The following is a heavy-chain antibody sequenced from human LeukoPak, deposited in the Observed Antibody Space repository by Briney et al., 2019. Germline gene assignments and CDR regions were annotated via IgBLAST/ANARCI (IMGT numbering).Heavy chain of an antibody. CDR2: ISSSGSTI. J-gene: IGHJ4*02. Sequence: PGGSLRLSCAASGFTFCDYYMSWIRQAPGKGLEWVSYISSSGSTIYYADSVKGRFTISRDNAKNSLYLQMNSLRAEDTAVYYCARDRDTAMVYFDYWGQGTLVTVSS. V-gene: IGHV3-11*01. D-gene: IGHD5-18*01. CDR1: GFTFCDYY. CDR3: ARDRDTAMVYFDY.